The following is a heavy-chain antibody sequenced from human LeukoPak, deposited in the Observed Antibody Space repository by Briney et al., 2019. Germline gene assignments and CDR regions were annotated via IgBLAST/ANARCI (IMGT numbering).Heavy chain of an antibody. D-gene: IGHD1-1*01. J-gene: IGHJ4*02. CDR2: IYPGDSDT. Sequence: GESLKISCKGSGYSFTNYWIGRVRQMPGKGLEWMGIIYPGDSDTTYSPSFQGQVTISADKSISTAYLQWSSLKASDTAMYYCARHTEGTHLPLDYWGQGTLVTVSS. CDR3: ARHTEGTHLPLDY. CDR1: GYSFTNYW. V-gene: IGHV5-51*01.